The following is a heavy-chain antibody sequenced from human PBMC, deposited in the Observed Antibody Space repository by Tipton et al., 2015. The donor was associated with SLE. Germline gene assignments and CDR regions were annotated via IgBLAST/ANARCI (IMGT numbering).Heavy chain of an antibody. CDR1: GFSFEEFA. D-gene: IGHD3-22*01. CDR2: ITANGANT. Sequence: SLRLYCAASGFSFEEFAMHWVRQAPGKGLEWVSSITANGANTYNADFVKGWFTISRDNAKNLLYLQMNSLRVEDTAVYYCARGPNYYDSSYGMDVWGQGTTVTISS. J-gene: IGHJ6*02. CDR3: ARGPNYYDSSYGMDV. V-gene: IGHV3-20*04.